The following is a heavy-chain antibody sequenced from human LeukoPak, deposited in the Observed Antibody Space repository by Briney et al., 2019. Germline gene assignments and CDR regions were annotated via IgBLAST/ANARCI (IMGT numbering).Heavy chain of an antibody. CDR1: GFTFSDNY. CDR3: VKGDRYSYGAPQGMDV. J-gene: IGHJ6*02. CDR2: ISSNGGST. Sequence: GGSLRLSCAVSGFTFSDNYMHWVRQAPGKGLEYVSAISSNGGSTYYADSVKGRFTISRDNSKDTLYLQMSSLRAEDTAVYYCVKGDRYSYGAPQGMDVWGQGTTVTVSS. D-gene: IGHD5-18*01. V-gene: IGHV3-64D*06.